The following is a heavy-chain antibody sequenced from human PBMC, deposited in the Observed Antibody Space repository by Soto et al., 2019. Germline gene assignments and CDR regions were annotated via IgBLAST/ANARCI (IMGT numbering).Heavy chain of an antibody. Sequence: QLQLQESGSGLLKTSQTLSLTCAVSGGSISSGPYSWNWIRQPPGKGLEWIGYIDHRGGTSYSPSLRSRVIISADRSKHQFSLTLSSVTAADTAVYYCVRQVECSLGVCYGNWFDPWGQGTLVTVSS. CDR2: IDHRGGT. D-gene: IGHD2-21*01. CDR3: VRQVECSLGVCYGNWFDP. V-gene: IGHV4-30-2*01. J-gene: IGHJ5*02. CDR1: GGSISSGPYS.